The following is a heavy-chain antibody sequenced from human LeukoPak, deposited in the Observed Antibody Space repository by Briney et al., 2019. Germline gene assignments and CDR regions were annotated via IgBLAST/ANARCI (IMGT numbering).Heavy chain of an antibody. CDR1: GGTFSSYA. D-gene: IGHD3-22*01. J-gene: IGHJ4*02. Sequence: ASVKVSCKASGGTFSSYAISWVRQAPGQGLEWMGGIIPIFGTANYAQKFQGRVTMTRDTSTSTVYMELSSLRSEDTAVYYCARDFTYYYDSSGYYFYYWGQGTLVTVSS. CDR3: ARDFTYYYDSSGYYFYY. V-gene: IGHV1-69*05. CDR2: IIPIFGTA.